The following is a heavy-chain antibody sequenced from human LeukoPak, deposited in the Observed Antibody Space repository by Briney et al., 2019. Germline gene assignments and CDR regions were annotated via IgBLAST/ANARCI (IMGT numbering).Heavy chain of an antibody. CDR3: AREYLELPAFDI. CDR2: IKQDGSEK. J-gene: IGHJ3*02. CDR1: GFTFSSYG. D-gene: IGHD1-7*01. V-gene: IGHV3-7*01. Sequence: PGGSLRLSCAASGFTFSSYGMHWVRQAPGKGLEWVANIKQDGSEKYYVDSVKGRFTISRDNAKNSLYLQMNSLRAEDTAVYYCAREYLELPAFDIWGQGTMVTVSS.